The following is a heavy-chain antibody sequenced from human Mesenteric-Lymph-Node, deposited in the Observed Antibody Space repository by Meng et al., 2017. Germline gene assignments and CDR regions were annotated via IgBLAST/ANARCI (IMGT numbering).Heavy chain of an antibody. J-gene: IGHJ6*02. V-gene: IGHV1-69*06. D-gene: IGHD7-27*01. CDR2: IIPIFDTV. CDR1: GWTFGSYT. CDR3: ARKNGDRGMDV. Sequence: SVKVSCKASGWTFGSYTIDWVRQAPGQGLEWMGGIIPIFDTVNYAQKFQGGVTITADKSTSTAYIEVRSLRPEDRAVYYCARKNGDRGMDVWGQGTTVTVSS.